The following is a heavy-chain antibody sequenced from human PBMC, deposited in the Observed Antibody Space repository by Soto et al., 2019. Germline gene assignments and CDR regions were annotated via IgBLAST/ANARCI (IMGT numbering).Heavy chain of an antibody. Sequence: QVQLQESGPGLVKPSQTLSLTCTVSGGSISSGGYYWSWIRQHPGKGLEWIGYIYYSGSTYYNPSLKSRVTMSVDTSKNQFSLKLSSVTAADTAVYYCAKGGFLEWLLERPHGMDVWGQGTTVTVSS. CDR3: AKGGFLEWLLERPHGMDV. D-gene: IGHD3-3*01. V-gene: IGHV4-31*03. CDR1: GGSISSGGYY. J-gene: IGHJ6*02. CDR2: IYYSGST.